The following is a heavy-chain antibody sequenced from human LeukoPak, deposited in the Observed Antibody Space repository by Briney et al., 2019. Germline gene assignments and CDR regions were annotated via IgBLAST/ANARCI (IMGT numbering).Heavy chain of an antibody. D-gene: IGHD5-12*01. V-gene: IGHV1-2*02. CDR1: GYTFTGYY. CDR2: INPNSGGT. CDR3: ARERGYSGYDFVIGY. Sequence: ASVKVSCKASGYTFTGYYMHWVRQAPGQGLEWMGWINPNSGGTNFAQKFQGRVTMIRDTSISTGYMELSRLRSDDTAVYYCARERGYSGYDFVIGYWGQGTLVTVSS. J-gene: IGHJ4*02.